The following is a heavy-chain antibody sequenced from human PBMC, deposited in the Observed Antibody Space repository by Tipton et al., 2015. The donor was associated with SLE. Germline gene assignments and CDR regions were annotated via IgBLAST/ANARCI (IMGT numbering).Heavy chain of an antibody. J-gene: IGHJ4*02. CDR2: VYHSGST. CDR3: ARGWDYDFWSGYADY. Sequence: TLSLTCTVSGGSIRTSSNFWARIRQPPGKRPEWIGNVYHSGSTYYNPSLKRRVTIFVDTSKNQFSLKLSSVTAADTAVYYCARGWDYDFWSGYADYWGQGPLVSVSS. V-gene: IGHV4-39*01. D-gene: IGHD3-3*01. CDR1: GGSIRTSSNF.